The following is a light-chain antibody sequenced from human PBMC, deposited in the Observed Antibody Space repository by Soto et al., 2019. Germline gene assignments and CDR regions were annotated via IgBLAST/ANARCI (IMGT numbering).Light chain of an antibody. CDR1: QSVSSN. CDR3: QQDNNWPT. V-gene: IGKV3-15*01. Sequence: EIVMTQSPATLSVSPGERATLSCRASQSVSSNLAWYQQKPGQAPRLLIYGASTRATGIPARFSGSGSVTEFTLTISGLQSEDFAVYYCQQDNNWPTFGPGTKVDIK. CDR2: GAS. J-gene: IGKJ3*01.